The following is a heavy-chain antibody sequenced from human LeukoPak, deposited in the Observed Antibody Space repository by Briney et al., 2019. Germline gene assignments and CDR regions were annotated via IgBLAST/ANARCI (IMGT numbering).Heavy chain of an antibody. Sequence: ASVKVSCKASGYTFTSYDINWVRQATGQGLEWMGWMNPNSGNTGYARKFQGRVTMTRDTSISTAYMELSSLRPEDTAVYYCARVVAVWGSYRFDDAFDIWDQGTMVTVSS. J-gene: IGHJ3*02. D-gene: IGHD3-16*02. V-gene: IGHV1-8*01. CDR3: ARVVAVWGSYRFDDAFDI. CDR2: MNPNSGNT. CDR1: GYTFTSYD.